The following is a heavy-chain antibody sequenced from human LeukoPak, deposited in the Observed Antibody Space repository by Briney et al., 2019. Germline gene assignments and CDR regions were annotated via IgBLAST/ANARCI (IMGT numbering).Heavy chain of an antibody. CDR3: AKDPLTYYYDSSGYYPRYFQH. J-gene: IGHJ1*01. CDR1: GFTFSSYS. Sequence: GGSLRLSCAASGFTFSSYSMNWVRQAPGKGLEWVSYISSSSSTIYYADSVKGRFTISRDNAKNSLYLQMNSLRAEDTAVYYCAKDPLTYYYDSSGYYPRYFQHWGQGTLVTVSS. D-gene: IGHD3-22*01. CDR2: ISSSSSTI. V-gene: IGHV3-48*01.